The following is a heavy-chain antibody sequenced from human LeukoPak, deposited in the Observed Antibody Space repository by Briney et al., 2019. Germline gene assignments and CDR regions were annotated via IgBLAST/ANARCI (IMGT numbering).Heavy chain of an antibody. CDR1: DGSISSGGYY. CDR2: IYYSGST. Sequence: SETLSLTCTVSDGSISSGGYYWSWIRQHPGKGLEWIGYIYYSGSTYYNPSLKSRITISVDTSKNQFSLKLTSVTAADTAVYYCARELRLGDSTRNPDWYFDLWGRGTLVTVSS. V-gene: IGHV4-31*03. J-gene: IGHJ2*01. D-gene: IGHD1-14*01. CDR3: ARELRLGDSTRNPDWYFDL.